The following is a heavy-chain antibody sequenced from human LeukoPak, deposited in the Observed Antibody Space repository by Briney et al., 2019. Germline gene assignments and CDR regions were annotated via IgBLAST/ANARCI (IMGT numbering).Heavy chain of an antibody. J-gene: IGHJ4*02. CDR2: TTTYNGNT. V-gene: IGHV1-18*01. CDR3: ARGYDYGDYVGDFDY. Sequence: ASVKVSCKASGYTFTSYPISWVRQALGQGLEWMGWTTTYNGNTNYAQKLQGRVTMTTDTSTSTAYTDLRGLRSDDTAVHYCARGYDYGDYVGDFDYWGQGTLVTVSS. CDR1: GYTFTSYP. D-gene: IGHD4-17*01.